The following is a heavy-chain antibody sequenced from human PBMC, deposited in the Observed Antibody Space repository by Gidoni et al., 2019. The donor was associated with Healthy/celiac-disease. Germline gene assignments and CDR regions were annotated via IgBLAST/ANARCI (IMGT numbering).Heavy chain of an antibody. CDR3: AKDRGWELTDYYGMDV. CDR1: GFTFSSYG. CDR2: ISYDGSNK. V-gene: IGHV3-30*18. D-gene: IGHD1-26*01. J-gene: IGHJ6*02. Sequence: QVQLVESGGGVVQPGRSLRLSCAASGFTFSSYGMHWVRQAPGKGLGWVAVISYDGSNKYYADSVKGRFTISRDNSKNTLYLQMNSLRAEDTAVYYCAKDRGWELTDYYGMDVWGQGTTVTVSS.